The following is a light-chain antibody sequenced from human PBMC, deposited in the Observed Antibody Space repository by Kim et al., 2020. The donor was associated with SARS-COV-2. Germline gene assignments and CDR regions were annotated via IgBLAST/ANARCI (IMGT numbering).Light chain of an antibody. Sequence: DIQMTQSPSILSASVGDRVTITCRASQSISSWLAWYQQKPGKAPKLLISKASDLEGGVPSRFSGRGSGTEFTLTINTLQPDDFATYSCQQYDSPPYTFGQGTKLEI. CDR2: KAS. J-gene: IGKJ2*01. CDR1: QSISSW. V-gene: IGKV1-5*03. CDR3: QQYDSPPYT.